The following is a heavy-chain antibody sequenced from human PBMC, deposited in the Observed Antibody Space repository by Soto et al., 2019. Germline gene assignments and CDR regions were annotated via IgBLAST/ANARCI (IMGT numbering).Heavy chain of an antibody. D-gene: IGHD5-12*01. CDR3: AAGGGLPRYY. J-gene: IGHJ4*02. V-gene: IGHV4-59*08. CDR2: IYYSGST. CDR1: GDSISSYY. Sequence: TSETLSLTCTVSGDSISSYYWSWIRQPPGKGLEWIGYIYYSGSTNYNPSLKSRVTTSVDTSKNQFSLKLSSVTAADTAVYYCAAGGGLPRYYWGQGTLVTVSS.